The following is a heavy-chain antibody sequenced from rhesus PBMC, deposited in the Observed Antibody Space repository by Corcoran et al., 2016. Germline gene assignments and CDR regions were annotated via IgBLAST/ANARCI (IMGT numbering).Heavy chain of an antibody. CDR1: GGSVSSSNW. CDR2: ISGSSGST. D-gene: IGHD1-14*01. Sequence: QVQLQESGPGLVKPSETLSLTCAVSGGSVSSSNWWSWIRQPPGKGLEGIGYISGSSGSTYDNPSLKGLVTISTDTSKNKFSLKLSSVTAADTAVYYCSRDQVAGTTSFDYWRQGLLVSV. CDR3: SRDQVAGTTSFDY. J-gene: IGHJ4*01. V-gene: IGHV4-65*01.